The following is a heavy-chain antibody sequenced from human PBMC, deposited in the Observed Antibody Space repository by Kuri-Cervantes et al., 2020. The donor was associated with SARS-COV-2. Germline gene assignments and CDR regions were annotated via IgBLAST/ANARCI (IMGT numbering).Heavy chain of an antibody. V-gene: IGHV4-34*01. Sequence: SETLSLTCAVYGVSFSGYYWSWIRQSPGKGLEWIGDINHSGSTNYNPSLNGRVTMSVDTSKNQFSLKLSSVTAADTAVYYCARGDLVAKSAYFDYWGQGTLVTVSS. J-gene: IGHJ4*02. D-gene: IGHD5-12*01. CDR3: ARGDLVAKSAYFDY. CDR2: INHSGST. CDR1: GVSFSGYY.